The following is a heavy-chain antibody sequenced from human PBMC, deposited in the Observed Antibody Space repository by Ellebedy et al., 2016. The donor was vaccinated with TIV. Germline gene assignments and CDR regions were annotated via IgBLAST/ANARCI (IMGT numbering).Heavy chain of an antibody. CDR3: ARQGHNSGCYVGEYYFDY. CDR2: IYASGMT. J-gene: IGHJ4*02. Sequence: MPSETLSLTCTVSGGSINSSYYWGWIRQPPGMGLEWIGTIYASGMTYYSPSLKSRVTISVDTYKNQFSLKLSSVTVSDPAVYYCARQGHNSGCYVGEYYFDYWGQGTLVTVSS. V-gene: IGHV4-39*01. CDR1: GGSINSSYY. D-gene: IGHD6-19*01.